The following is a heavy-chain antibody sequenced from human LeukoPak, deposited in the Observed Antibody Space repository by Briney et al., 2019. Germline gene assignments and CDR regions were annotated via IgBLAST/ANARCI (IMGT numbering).Heavy chain of an antibody. Sequence: LSLTCTVSGGSISSYYWSWIRQAPGKGLEWVSYISSSGSTIYYADSVKGRFTISRDNAKNSLYLQMNSLRAEDTTVYYCARDSSVRATSFDLWGRGTLVTVSS. CDR2: ISSSGSTI. CDR3: ARDSSVRATSFDL. D-gene: IGHD5-24*01. CDR1: GGSISSYY. V-gene: IGHV3-11*04. J-gene: IGHJ2*01.